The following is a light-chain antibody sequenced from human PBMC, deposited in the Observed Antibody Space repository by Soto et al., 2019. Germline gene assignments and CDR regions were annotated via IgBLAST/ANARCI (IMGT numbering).Light chain of an antibody. J-gene: IGLJ1*01. CDR1: SSDVGGYKF. Sequence: QSALTQPASVSGSPGQSITISCTGTSSDVGGYKFVTWCQQHPGKVPKVMIYEVSNRPSGVSNRFSGSKSGNTASLTISGLQAEDEADYYCSSYTSSSTVVFGTGNKLTVL. CDR3: SSYTSSSTVV. V-gene: IGLV2-14*01. CDR2: EVS.